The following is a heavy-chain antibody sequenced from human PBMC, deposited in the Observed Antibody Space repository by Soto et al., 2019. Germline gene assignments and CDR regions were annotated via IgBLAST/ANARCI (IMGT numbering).Heavy chain of an antibody. V-gene: IGHV4-39*01. Sequence: QLRLQESGPGLVKPSDTLALTCSVSGGSIRSHGYYWAWIRQPPGKGLEGIGSMYYSGTTYYNPSLKSRVTLSIDSSKNQFSLKVKSVTAADTAVYYCARPVYSGNFFANAARFDPWGQGTLVTVSS. D-gene: IGHD1-26*01. CDR2: MYYSGTT. CDR1: GGSIRSHGYY. CDR3: ARPVYSGNFFANAARFDP. J-gene: IGHJ5*02.